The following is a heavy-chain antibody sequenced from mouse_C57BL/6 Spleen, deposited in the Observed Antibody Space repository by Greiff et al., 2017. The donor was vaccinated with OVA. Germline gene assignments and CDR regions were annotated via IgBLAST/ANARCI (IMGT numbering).Heavy chain of an antibody. Sequence: VQLQQPGAELVMPGASVKLSCKASGYTFTSYWMHWVKQRPGQGLEWIGEIDPSDSYTNYNQKFKGKSTLTADTSSSTASLQLSRLTSEDSAVYYCASIYGYFDVWGTGTTVTVSA. CDR1: GYTFTSYW. CDR3: ASIYGYFDV. J-gene: IGHJ1*03. CDR2: IDPSDSYT. V-gene: IGHV1-69*01.